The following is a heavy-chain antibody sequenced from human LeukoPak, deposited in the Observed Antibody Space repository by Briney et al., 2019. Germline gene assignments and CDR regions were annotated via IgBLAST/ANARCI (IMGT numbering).Heavy chain of an antibody. V-gene: IGHV1-8*01. CDR3: ARAFGGGRLNWFDP. J-gene: IGHJ5*02. CDR1: GYTFTSYD. CDR2: TNPNSGNT. D-gene: IGHD3-16*01. Sequence: GASVKVSCKASGYTFTSYDINWVRQATGQGLEWMGWTNPNSGNTGYAQKFQGRVTMTRNTSISTAYMELSSLRSEDTAVYYCARAFGGGRLNWFDPWGQGTLVTVSS.